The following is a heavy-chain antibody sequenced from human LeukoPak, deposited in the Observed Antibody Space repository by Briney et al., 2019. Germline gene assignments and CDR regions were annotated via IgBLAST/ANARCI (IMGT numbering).Heavy chain of an antibody. V-gene: IGHV3-74*01. Sequence: GGSLRLSCAASGFTSSSYWMHWVRQDPGKGPVWVSRINNDGSGTTYADSVKGRFTISRDDAKNTLYLQMNSLRAEDTAVYYCVRGGESTWSWGQGTLVTLSS. D-gene: IGHD2-15*01. CDR3: VRGGESTWS. J-gene: IGHJ5*02. CDR1: GFTSSSYW. CDR2: INNDGSGT.